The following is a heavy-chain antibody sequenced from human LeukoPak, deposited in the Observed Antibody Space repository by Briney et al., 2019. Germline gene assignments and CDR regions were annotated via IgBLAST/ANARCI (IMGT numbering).Heavy chain of an antibody. CDR3: SRDRTYFDY. CDR1: GFTFSSYA. V-gene: IGHV3-23*01. J-gene: IGHJ4*02. Sequence: PGGSLRLSCAASGFTFSSYAMSWVRQAPGKGLEWVSAISGSGGSTYYADSVKGRFTISRDNAKNSLYLQMSSLRAEDTAVYYCSRDRTYFDYWGQGTLVTVSS. CDR2: ISGSGGST.